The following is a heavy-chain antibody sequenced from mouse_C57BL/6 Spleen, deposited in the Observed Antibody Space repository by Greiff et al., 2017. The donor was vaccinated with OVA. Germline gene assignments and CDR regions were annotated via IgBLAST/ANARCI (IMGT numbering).Heavy chain of an antibody. Sequence: VKLMESGPELVKPGASVKISCKASGYAFSSSWMNWVKQRPGKGLEWIGRIYPGDGDTNYNGKFKGKATLTADKSSSTDYVQLSSLTSEDSAVYFCAREITAVAQYYFDYWGQGTTLTVSS. J-gene: IGHJ2*01. CDR3: AREITAVAQYYFDY. V-gene: IGHV1-82*01. D-gene: IGHD1-1*01. CDR2: IYPGDGDT. CDR1: GYAFSSSW.